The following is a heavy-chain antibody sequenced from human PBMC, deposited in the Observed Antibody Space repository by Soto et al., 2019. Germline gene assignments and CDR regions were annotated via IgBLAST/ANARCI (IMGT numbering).Heavy chain of an antibody. J-gene: IGHJ4*02. CDR1: GGSASDKTYY. D-gene: IGHD4-17*01. V-gene: IGHV4-61*01. CDR3: ARTTAVPNSLRSGYFFDY. CDR2: VYYSGTT. Sequence: SETLSLTCSVSGGSASDKTYYWSWIRQPPGKRLEWIGYVYYSGTTNYNPSLKSRVTISVDLSKNQFSLRLSSVTTADTALYYCARTTAVPNSLRSGYFFDYWGQGTLVTVSS.